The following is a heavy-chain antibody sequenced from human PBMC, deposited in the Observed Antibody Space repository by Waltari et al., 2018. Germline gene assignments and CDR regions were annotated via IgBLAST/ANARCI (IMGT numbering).Heavy chain of an antibody. Sequence: QVQLQESGPGLVKPSETLSLTCAVSGYSISSGYYWGWIRQPPGKGLEWIGSIYHSGSTYDNPSLKSRVTISVDTSKNQFSLKLSSVTAADTAVYYCARPWTGSGYYDDAFDIWGQGTMVTVSS. CDR1: GYSISSGYY. CDR2: IYHSGST. V-gene: IGHV4-38-2*01. CDR3: ARPWTGSGYYDDAFDI. D-gene: IGHD3-22*01. J-gene: IGHJ3*02.